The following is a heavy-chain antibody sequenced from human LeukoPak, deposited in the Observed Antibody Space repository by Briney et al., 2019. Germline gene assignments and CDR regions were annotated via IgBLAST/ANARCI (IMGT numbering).Heavy chain of an antibody. J-gene: IGHJ6*02. CDR3: ARDISAAGSYYYSGMDV. D-gene: IGHD6-13*01. V-gene: IGHV4-59*01. CDR1: GGSISSYY. CDR2: IYYSGST. Sequence: SETLSLTCTVSGGSISSYYWSWIRQPPGKGLEWIGYIYYSGSTNYSPSLKSRVTISVDTSKNQFSLKLISVTAADTAVYYCARDISAAGSYYYSGMDVWGQGTTVTVSS.